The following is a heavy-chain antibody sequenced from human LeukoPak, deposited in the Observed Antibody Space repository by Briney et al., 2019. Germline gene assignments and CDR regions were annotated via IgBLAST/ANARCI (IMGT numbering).Heavy chain of an antibody. CDR3: AKDQTMVRGVIKFDY. CDR1: GFTFSSYG. J-gene: IGHJ4*02. CDR2: IRYDGSNK. D-gene: IGHD3-10*01. Sequence: PGGSLRLSCAASGFTFSSYGMHWVRQAPGKGLEWVAFIRYDGSNKYYADSVKGRFTISRDNSKNTLYLQMNSLRAEDTAVYYCAKDQTMVRGVIKFDYWGQGTLVTVSS. V-gene: IGHV3-30*02.